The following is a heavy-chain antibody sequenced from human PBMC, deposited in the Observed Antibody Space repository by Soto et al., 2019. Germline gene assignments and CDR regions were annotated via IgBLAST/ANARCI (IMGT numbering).Heavy chain of an antibody. CDR3: ASVDTAMVDYFDY. CDR1: GGTFRSYA. V-gene: IGHV1-69*13. J-gene: IGHJ4*02. D-gene: IGHD5-18*01. CDR2: IIPIFGTA. Sequence: SVKVSCKASGGTFRSYAISWVRQAPGQGLEWMGGIIPIFGTANYAQKFQGRVTITADESTSTAYMELSSLRSEDTAVYYCASVDTAMVDYFDYWGQGTLVTVSS.